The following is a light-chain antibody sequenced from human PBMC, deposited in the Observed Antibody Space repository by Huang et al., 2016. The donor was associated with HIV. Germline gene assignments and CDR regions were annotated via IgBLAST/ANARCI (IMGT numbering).Light chain of an antibody. CDR2: GAS. CDR1: QSVSSSY. J-gene: IGKJ3*01. Sequence: ELVLTQSPGTLSLSPGERATLSCRASQSVSSSYLAWYQQKPGQAPRLLIYGASSRATGIPDRFGGSGSGTDVTLTISRLEPEDFAVYYCQQYGSSQFTFGPGTKVDIK. V-gene: IGKV3-20*01. CDR3: QQYGSSQFT.